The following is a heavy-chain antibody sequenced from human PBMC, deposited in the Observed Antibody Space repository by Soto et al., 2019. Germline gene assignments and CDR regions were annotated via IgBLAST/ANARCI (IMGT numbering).Heavy chain of an antibody. V-gene: IGHV5-10-1*03. CDR3: ARLPSLRYFDWLPTRDFDY. D-gene: IGHD3-9*01. CDR2: IDPSDSYT. J-gene: IGHJ4*02. CDR1: GYSFTSYW. Sequence: EVQLVQSGAEVKKPGESLRISCKGSGYSFTSYWISWVRQMPGKGLEWMGRIDPSDSYTNYSPSFQGHVTISADKSISTAYLQWSSLKASDTAMYYCARLPSLRYFDWLPTRDFDYWGQGTLVTVSS.